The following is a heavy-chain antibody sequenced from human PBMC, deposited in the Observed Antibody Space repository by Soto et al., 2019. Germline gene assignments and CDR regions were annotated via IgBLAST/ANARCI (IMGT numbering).Heavy chain of an antibody. CDR2: IKKDGSDK. CDR3: VRDVDGDLDY. CDR1: GFTFSNYW. D-gene: IGHD3-10*01. Sequence: PGGSLRLSCVASGFTFSNYWMDWVRQAPGKGLEWVANIKKDGSDKNYVDSVKGRFTISRDNAKNSVFIQMNSLRAEDTAVYYCVRDVDGDLDYWGQGTLVTVSS. V-gene: IGHV3-7*03. J-gene: IGHJ4*02.